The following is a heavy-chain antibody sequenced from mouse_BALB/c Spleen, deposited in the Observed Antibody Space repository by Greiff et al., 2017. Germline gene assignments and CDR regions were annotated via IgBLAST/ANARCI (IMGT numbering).Heavy chain of an antibody. CDR1: GFNIKDTY. CDR2: IDPANGNT. CDR3: ARETTNYFFAY. J-gene: IGHJ3*01. D-gene: IGHD2-1*01. Sequence: VKLMESGAELVKPGASVKLSCTASGFNIKDTYMHWVKQRPEQGLEWIGRIDPANGNTKYDPKFQGKATITADTSSNTAYLQLSSLTSEDTAVYYCARETTNYFFAYWGQGTLVTVSA. V-gene: IGHV14-3*02.